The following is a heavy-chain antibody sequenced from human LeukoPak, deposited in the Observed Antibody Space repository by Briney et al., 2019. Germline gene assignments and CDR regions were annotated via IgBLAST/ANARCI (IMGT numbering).Heavy chain of an antibody. J-gene: IGHJ6*03. Sequence: PSETLSLTCTVSGGSISSSSYYWGWIRQPPGKGLEWIGSIYYSGSTYYNPSLKSRVTISVDTSKNQFSLKLSSVTAADTAVYYCASKYSSSSRYYYYYYMDVWGKGTTVTVSS. CDR2: IYYSGST. V-gene: IGHV4-39*01. CDR3: ASKYSSSSRYYYYYYMDV. CDR1: GGSISSSSYY. D-gene: IGHD6-6*01.